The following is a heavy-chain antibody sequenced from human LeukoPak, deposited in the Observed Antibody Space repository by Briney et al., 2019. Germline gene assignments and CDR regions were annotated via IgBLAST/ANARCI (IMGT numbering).Heavy chain of an antibody. Sequence: SETLSLTCTVSGGSISSYYWSWIRQPPGKGLGWIGYIYHSGSTNYHPSLKSRVTISVDTSKNQFSLKLSSVTAADTAVYYCARLGSTMVRGVLDVWGQGTTVTVSS. CDR3: ARLGSTMVRGVLDV. V-gene: IGHV4-59*08. CDR1: GGSISSYY. CDR2: IYHSGST. D-gene: IGHD3-10*01. J-gene: IGHJ6*02.